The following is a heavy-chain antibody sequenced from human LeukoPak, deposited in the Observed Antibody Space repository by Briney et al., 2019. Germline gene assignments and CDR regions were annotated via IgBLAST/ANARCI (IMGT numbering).Heavy chain of an antibody. CDR1: GYTFTSYC. D-gene: IGHD5-12*01. CDR2: INPSGGST. V-gene: IGHV1-46*01. CDR3: ARDQSGYDMRGSFDY. J-gene: IGHJ4*02. Sequence: ASVKVSCKASGYTFTSYCMHWVRQAPGHGLEWMGIINPSGGSTSYAQKFQGRVTMTRDTSTSTVYMELSSLRSEDTAVYYCARDQSGYDMRGSFDYWGQGTLVTVSS.